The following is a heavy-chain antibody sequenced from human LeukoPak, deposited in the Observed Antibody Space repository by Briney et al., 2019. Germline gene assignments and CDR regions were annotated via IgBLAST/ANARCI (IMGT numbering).Heavy chain of an antibody. J-gene: IGHJ4*02. V-gene: IGHV3-30-3*01. CDR1: GFTFSSYA. CDR3: AGEHPYYYDSSGYQGGDFDY. CDR2: ISYDGGNK. Sequence: GGSLRLSCAASGFTFSSYAMHWVRQAPGKGLEWVAVISYDGGNKYYADSVKGRFTISRDNSKNTLYLQMNSLRAEDTAVYYCAGEHPYYYDSSGYQGGDFDYWGQGTLVTVSS. D-gene: IGHD3-22*01.